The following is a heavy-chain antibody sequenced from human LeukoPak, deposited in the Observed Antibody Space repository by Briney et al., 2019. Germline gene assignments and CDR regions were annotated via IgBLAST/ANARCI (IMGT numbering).Heavy chain of an antibody. D-gene: IGHD2-2*01. CDR1: GFTFSSYA. CDR3: AKDGRYCSSTSCYYDYYMDV. V-gene: IGHV3-23*01. Sequence: GGPLRLSCAASGFTFSSYAMSWVRQAPGKGLEWVSAISGSGGSTYYADSAKGRFTISRDNSKNTLYLQMNSLRAEDTAVYYCAKDGRYCSSTSCYYDYYMDVWGKGTTVTVSS. J-gene: IGHJ6*03. CDR2: ISGSGGST.